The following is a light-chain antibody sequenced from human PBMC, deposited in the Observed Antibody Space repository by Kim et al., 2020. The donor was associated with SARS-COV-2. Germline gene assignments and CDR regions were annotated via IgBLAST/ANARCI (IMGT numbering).Light chain of an antibody. CDR2: AAS. Sequence: IVMTQSPATLSMSPGERATLSCRASQSVSSNLAWFQQKPGQAPRLLIYAASIRATGIPARFSGSGSETEFTLTISSLQSEDFAVYYCQHYNNWPHDTFRQGTQLEI. J-gene: IGKJ2*01. CDR1: QSVSSN. V-gene: IGKV3D-15*01. CDR3: QHYNNWPHDT.